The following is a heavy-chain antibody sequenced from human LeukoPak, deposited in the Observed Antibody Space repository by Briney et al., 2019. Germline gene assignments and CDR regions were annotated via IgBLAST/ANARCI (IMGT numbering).Heavy chain of an antibody. CDR3: ARSRTKYELRYFDWLLSYIDY. Sequence: ASVKVSCKASGCTFSSYAISWVRQAPGQGLEWMGRIIPILGIADYAQKFQGRVTITADKSTSTAYMELSSLRSEDTAVYYCARSRTKYELRYFDWLLSYIDYWGQGTLVTVSS. CDR2: IIPILGIA. CDR1: GCTFSSYA. D-gene: IGHD3-9*01. J-gene: IGHJ4*02. V-gene: IGHV1-69*04.